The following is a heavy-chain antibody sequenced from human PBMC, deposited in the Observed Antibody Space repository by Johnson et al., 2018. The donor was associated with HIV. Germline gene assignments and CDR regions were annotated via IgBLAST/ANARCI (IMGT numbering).Heavy chain of an antibody. V-gene: IGHV3-30-3*01. CDR2: ISYDGSNK. J-gene: IGHJ3*02. Sequence: QVQLVESGGGLVQPGGSLRLSCAASGFTFSSYAMHWVRQAPGKGLEWVAVISYDGSNKYYADSVKGRFTISRDNSKNTLYLQMNSLRAEDTAVYYCARVKGAFDIWGQGTRVTVSS. CDR1: GFTFSSYA. CDR3: ARVKGAFDI.